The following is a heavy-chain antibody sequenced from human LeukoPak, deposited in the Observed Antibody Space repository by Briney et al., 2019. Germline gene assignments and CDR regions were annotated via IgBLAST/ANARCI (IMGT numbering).Heavy chain of an antibody. J-gene: IGHJ4*02. V-gene: IGHV3-9*01. CDR3: AKVRGTYSSGYFFDY. Sequence: GGSLRLSCAASGFTFDNYAMHWVRQAPGKGLEWLSIIRWNSGYRGYADSVKGRFTISRDNAKKSLDLQMNSLRAEDTAFYYCAKVRGTYSSGYFFDYWGQGTLVTVSS. D-gene: IGHD6-19*01. CDR2: IRWNSGYR. CDR1: GFTFDNYA.